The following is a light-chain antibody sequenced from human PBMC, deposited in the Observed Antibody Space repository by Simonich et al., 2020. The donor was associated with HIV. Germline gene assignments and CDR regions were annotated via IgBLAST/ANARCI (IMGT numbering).Light chain of an antibody. J-gene: IGKJ1*01. CDR2: GAS. CDR3: QQYNNWPRT. V-gene: IGKV3-15*01. Sequence: EIVMTQSPATLSVSPGARAPLSCRASQSVSSNLAWYQQKPGQAPRLLIYGASTRATAIPASFSGSGSGTEFTLTISSLQSEDFAVYYCQQYNNWPRTFGQGTKVEIK. CDR1: QSVSSN.